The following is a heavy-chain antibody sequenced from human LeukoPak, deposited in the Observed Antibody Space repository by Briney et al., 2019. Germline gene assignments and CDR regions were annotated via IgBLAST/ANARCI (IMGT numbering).Heavy chain of an antibody. CDR2: IKQDESEK. V-gene: IGHV3-7*03. D-gene: IGHD5-12*01. Sequence: GGSLRLSCAASGFTFSNYWMSWVRQAPGKGLEWVANIKQDESEKTYVDSVRGRFTVSRDNAKTSMYLQMNSLRVEDTAVYYCARIAPVDIEATETGIDYWGQGTLVTVSS. CDR1: GFTFSNYW. J-gene: IGHJ4*02. CDR3: ARIAPVDIEATETGIDY.